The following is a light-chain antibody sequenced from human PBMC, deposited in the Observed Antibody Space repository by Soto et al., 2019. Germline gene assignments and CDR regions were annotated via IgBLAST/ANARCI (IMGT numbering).Light chain of an antibody. CDR1: SSNIGAGYD. Sequence: QYVLTQPPSVSGAPGQRVTIACTGSSSNIGAGYDVHWYQQLPGTAPTLLISDNSNRPSGVPDRFSGSKSGTSPSLAITGLQAEDEADDYCQSYDSSLSGSVVCGGGTKLTVL. CDR2: DNS. J-gene: IGLJ2*01. V-gene: IGLV1-40*01. CDR3: QSYDSSLSGSVV.